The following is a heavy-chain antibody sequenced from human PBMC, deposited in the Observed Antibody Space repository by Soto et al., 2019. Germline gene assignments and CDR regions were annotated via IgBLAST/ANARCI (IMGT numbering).Heavy chain of an antibody. CDR1: GFTFSDYT. CDR3: ARDMGGIAAAGYFDY. J-gene: IGHJ4*02. V-gene: IGHV3-21*01. D-gene: IGHD6-13*01. CDR2: ISGSGSFI. Sequence: GGSLRLSCAASGFTFSDYTMNWVRQPPGKGLEWVSSISGSGSFIYYPDSLEGRFTISRDNAKNSLFLQMNSLRAKDTAIYYCARDMGGIAAAGYFDYWGQGTLVTVSS.